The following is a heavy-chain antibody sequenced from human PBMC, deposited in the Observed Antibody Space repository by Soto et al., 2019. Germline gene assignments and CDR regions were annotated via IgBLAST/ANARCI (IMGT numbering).Heavy chain of an antibody. D-gene: IGHD4-17*01. CDR3: XRAAYGEYWFDP. CDR1: GFTFSGYW. CDR2: INGDGRTT. V-gene: IGHV3-74*01. J-gene: IGHJ5*02. Sequence: EVQLVESGGGVVPPGGSLRLSCAASGFTFSGYWMHWVRQAPGKGLMWVSRINGDGRTTNYADSVKGRFTISRENAKNTLYLQMNSLRAEDXXVXXXXRAAYGEYWFDPWGQGTLVTVSS.